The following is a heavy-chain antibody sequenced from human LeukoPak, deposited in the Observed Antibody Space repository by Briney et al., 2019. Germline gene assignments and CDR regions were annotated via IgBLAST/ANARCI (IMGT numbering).Heavy chain of an antibody. Sequence: GESLKTSCKGSGYSFTSYWIAWVRQMPGKGLEWMGIIYPGDSDTRYSPSFQGQVTISADKSISTAYLQWRSLKASDTAMYYCARSGGIVARPGAFDIWGQGTMVTVSS. J-gene: IGHJ3*02. CDR1: GYSFTSYW. D-gene: IGHD6-6*01. CDR3: ARSGGIVARPGAFDI. CDR2: IYPGDSDT. V-gene: IGHV5-51*01.